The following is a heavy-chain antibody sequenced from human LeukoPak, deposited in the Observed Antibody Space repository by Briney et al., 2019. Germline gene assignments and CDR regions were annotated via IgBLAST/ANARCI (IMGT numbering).Heavy chain of an antibody. Sequence: SQTLSLTCTVSGGSISSGSYYWSWIRQPAGKGLEWIGRIYTSGSTNYNPSLKSRVTISVDTSKNQFSLKLSSVTAADTAVYYCASTFPGGDSSSAFDYWGQGTLVTVSS. D-gene: IGHD6-6*01. CDR3: ASTFPGGDSSSAFDY. J-gene: IGHJ4*02. V-gene: IGHV4-61*02. CDR1: GGSISSGSYY. CDR2: IYTSGST.